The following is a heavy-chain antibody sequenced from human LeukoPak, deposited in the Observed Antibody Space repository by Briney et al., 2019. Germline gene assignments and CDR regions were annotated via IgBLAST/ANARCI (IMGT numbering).Heavy chain of an antibody. CDR1: GYNFISYW. CDR2: IYPADSDT. V-gene: IGHV5-51*01. D-gene: IGHD3-22*01. J-gene: IGHJ4*02. Sequence: GESLKISCKGSGYNFISYWIGWVRQMPGKGLEWMEIIYPADSDTTYSPSFQGQVTISADKSISTAYLQWSSLKASDTAIYCCARQFGYFDSSGLFDYWGQGTLVTVSS. CDR3: ARQFGYFDSSGLFDY.